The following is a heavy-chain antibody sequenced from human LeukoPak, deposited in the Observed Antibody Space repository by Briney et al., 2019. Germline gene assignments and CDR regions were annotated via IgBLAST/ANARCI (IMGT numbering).Heavy chain of an antibody. CDR1: GYTLTELS. Sequence: ASVKVSCKVSGYTLTELSMHWVRQAPGKGLEWMGGFDPEDGETIYAQKFQGRVTMTEDTSTDTAYMELSSLRSEDTAVYYCARVDRGSSWFPLDYWGQGTLATVSS. CDR2: FDPEDGET. CDR3: ARVDRGSSWFPLDY. D-gene: IGHD6-13*01. V-gene: IGHV1-24*01. J-gene: IGHJ4*02.